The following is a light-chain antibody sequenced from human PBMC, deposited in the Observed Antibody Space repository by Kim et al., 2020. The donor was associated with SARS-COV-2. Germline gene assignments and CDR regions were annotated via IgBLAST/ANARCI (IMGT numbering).Light chain of an antibody. CDR3: TSYTISSTAV. J-gene: IGLJ2*01. CDR2: DIS. CDR1: SSDVGVYNY. Sequence: QSALTQPPSVSGSPGQSITISCTGTSSDVGVYNYVSWYQQQPGKAPKLIIYDISNRPSGVSNRFSGSKSGNTASLTITGLQAEDEADYYCTSYTISSTAVFGGGTQLTVL. V-gene: IGLV2-14*03.